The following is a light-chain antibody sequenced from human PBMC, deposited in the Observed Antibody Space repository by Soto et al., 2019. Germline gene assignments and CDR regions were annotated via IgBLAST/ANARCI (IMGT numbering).Light chain of an antibody. CDR3: KSYAGSNTYV. Sequence: QSVLTQPPSASGSPGQSVTISCTGTKKDIGVYDFVSWHQHHPGKAPRLIIYEVVQRPSGVPDRFSGSKSGNTASLTVSGLQAADEADYFCKSYAGSNTYVFGSGTKLTVL. J-gene: IGLJ1*01. CDR2: EVV. CDR1: KKDIGVYDF. V-gene: IGLV2-8*01.